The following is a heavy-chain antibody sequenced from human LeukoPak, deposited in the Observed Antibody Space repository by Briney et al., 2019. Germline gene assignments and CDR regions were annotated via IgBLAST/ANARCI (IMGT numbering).Heavy chain of an antibody. J-gene: IGHJ2*01. D-gene: IGHD3-16*01. V-gene: IGHV3-23*01. CDR3: AKYGSGQLWLLGWYFDF. CDR2: ISHDGAST. Sequence: GGSLRLSCAASGYTFYNYAVTWVRQAPGQGLEWVSSISHDGASTHYADSVKGRFTISRDNSTNTVFLQMDSLRAEDTAVYFCAKYGSGQLWLLGWYFDFWGRGTLVSVSS. CDR1: GYTFYNYA.